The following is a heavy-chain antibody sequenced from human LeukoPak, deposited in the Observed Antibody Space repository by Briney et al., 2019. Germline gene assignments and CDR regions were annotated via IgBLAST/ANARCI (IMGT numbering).Heavy chain of an antibody. J-gene: IGHJ4*02. Sequence: GGALRLSCTASGFTFSSYEMNWVRQAPGKGLEWVSYISSSGTTKYYADSVKGRFTISRDNAKNSLHLQMNSLRAEDTAVYYCAREGKPTDGYTGAFDNWGQGALVTVSS. CDR3: AREGKPTDGYTGAFDN. V-gene: IGHV3-48*03. CDR1: GFTFSSYE. D-gene: IGHD5-24*01. CDR2: ISSSGTTK.